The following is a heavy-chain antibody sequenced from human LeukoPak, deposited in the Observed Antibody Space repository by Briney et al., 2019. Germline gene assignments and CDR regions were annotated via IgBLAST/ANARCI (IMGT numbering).Heavy chain of an antibody. D-gene: IGHD1-20*01. J-gene: IGHJ4*02. CDR2: IYYSGST. Sequence: TSETLSLTCTVSGVSISSGGYYWSWIRQHPGKGLEWIGYIYYSGSTYYNPSLKSRVTISADTSKNQFSLKLSSVTAADTAVYYCARSADNWKPFDYWGQGTLVTVSS. V-gene: IGHV4-31*03. CDR1: GVSISSGGYY. CDR3: ARSADNWKPFDY.